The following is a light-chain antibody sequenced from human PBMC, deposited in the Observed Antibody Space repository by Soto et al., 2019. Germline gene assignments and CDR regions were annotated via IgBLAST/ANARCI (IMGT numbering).Light chain of an antibody. V-gene: IGKV3-20*01. CDR2: DAS. CDR1: QSISSY. J-gene: IGKJ5*01. CDR3: QQYGGSPPIT. Sequence: ESATLSCRPSQSISSYLAWYQQKPGQAPRLLIYDASNRATGITARFSGSGSGTDFTLTISRVDPEDFAVYYCQQYGGSPPITFGQGTLLEVK.